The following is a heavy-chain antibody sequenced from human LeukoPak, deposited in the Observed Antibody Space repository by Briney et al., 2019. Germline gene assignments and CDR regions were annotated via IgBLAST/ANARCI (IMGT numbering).Heavy chain of an antibody. V-gene: IGHV1-2*02. CDR1: GYTFIAYY. Sequence: VASVKVSCKASGYTFIAYYMHWVRQAPGQGLEWMGWINPNSGGTNYAQKLQGRVTMTTDTSTSTAYMELRSLRSDDTAVYYCARAAPGYLLDYWGQGTLVTVSS. CDR2: INPNSGGT. J-gene: IGHJ4*02. CDR3: ARAAPGYLLDY. D-gene: IGHD1-1*01.